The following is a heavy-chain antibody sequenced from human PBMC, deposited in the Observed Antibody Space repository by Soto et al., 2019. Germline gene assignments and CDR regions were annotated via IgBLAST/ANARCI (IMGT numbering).Heavy chain of an antibody. V-gene: IGHV5-10-1*01. J-gene: IGHJ6*02. CDR3: ARGGPYYYGSGSYYPGGMDV. CDR1: GYSFTSYW. CDR2: IDPSDSYT. D-gene: IGHD3-10*01. Sequence: PGESLKISCKGSGYSFTSYWISWVRQMPGKGLEWMGRIDPSDSYTNYSPSFQGHVTISADKSISTAYLQWSSLKASDTAMYYCARGGPYYYGSGSYYPGGMDVWGQRTTVTVSS.